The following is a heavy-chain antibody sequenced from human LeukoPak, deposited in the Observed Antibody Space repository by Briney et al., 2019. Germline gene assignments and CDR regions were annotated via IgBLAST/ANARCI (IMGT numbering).Heavy chain of an antibody. V-gene: IGHV3-21*01. D-gene: IGHD5-12*01. Sequence: GGSLRLSCAASGFTFSSYSMNWVRQAPGKGLEWVSSISSSSSYIYYADSVKGRFTISRDNAKNSLYLQMNSLRAEDTAVYYCARDYSGYDLNNWFDPWGQGTLVTVSS. CDR3: ARDYSGYDLNNWFDP. CDR2: ISSSSSYI. J-gene: IGHJ5*02. CDR1: GFTFSSYS.